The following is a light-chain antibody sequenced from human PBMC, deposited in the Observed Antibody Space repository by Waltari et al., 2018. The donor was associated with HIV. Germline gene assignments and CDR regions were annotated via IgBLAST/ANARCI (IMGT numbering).Light chain of an antibody. J-gene: IGKJ1*01. CDR2: GAS. CDR1: QGIGNY. V-gene: IGKV1-16*02. CDR3: QQYHTYPWT. Sequence: DIQMTQSPSSLSASVVDRVTITCRASQGIGNYLACFQQKPGKAPKSLIYGASILQSGVPSKFSGSGSGTDFTLTIRSLQPEDFATYFCQQYHTYPWTFGQGTKVEIK.